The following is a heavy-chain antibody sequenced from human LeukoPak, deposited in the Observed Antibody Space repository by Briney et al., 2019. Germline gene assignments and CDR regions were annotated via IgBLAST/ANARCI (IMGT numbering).Heavy chain of an antibody. CDR1: GFTFDDYG. CDR2: IYSGGST. Sequence: GGSLRLSCAASGFTFDDYGMSWVRQAPGKGLEWVSVIYSGGSTYYADSVKGRFTISRDNSKNTLYLQMNSLRAEDTAVYYCARVGRDFWSGYYTSYYYYYMDVWGKGTTVTVSS. V-gene: IGHV3-53*01. CDR3: ARVGRDFWSGYYTSYYYYYMDV. J-gene: IGHJ6*03. D-gene: IGHD3-3*01.